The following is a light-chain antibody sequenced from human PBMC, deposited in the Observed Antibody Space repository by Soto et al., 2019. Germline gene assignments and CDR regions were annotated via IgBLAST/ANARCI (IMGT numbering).Light chain of an antibody. CDR1: QGISSY. CDR2: AAS. V-gene: IGKV1-8*01. Sequence: AIRMTQSPSSFSSSTVDRFTMTVLAIQGISSYLAWYQQKPGKAPKLLLYAASTLQSGVPSRFSGSGSGTDFTLTISCLQSEDFATYYCQQYYSYPWTFGQGTKVDI. CDR3: QQYYSYPWT. J-gene: IGKJ1*01.